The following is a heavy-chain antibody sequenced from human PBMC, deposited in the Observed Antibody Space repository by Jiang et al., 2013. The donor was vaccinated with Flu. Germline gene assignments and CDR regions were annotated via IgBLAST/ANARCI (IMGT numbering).Heavy chain of an antibody. J-gene: IGHJ4*02. D-gene: IGHD5-24*01. CDR2: SPIMGST. CDR1: GDSISSSAYY. CDR3: ARVQGWLYYFDP. V-gene: IGHV4-39*07. Sequence: LLKPSETLSLTCTVSGDSISSSAYYWAWIRQPPGKGRGVDWEVSPIMGSTYYNPSLKSRVTISVDTSNSQFSLKLSSVTAADTAVYHCARVQGWLYYFDPWGQGILVTVSS.